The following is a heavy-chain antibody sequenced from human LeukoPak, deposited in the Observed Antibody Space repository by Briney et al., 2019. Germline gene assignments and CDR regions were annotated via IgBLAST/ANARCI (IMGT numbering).Heavy chain of an antibody. J-gene: IGHJ6*03. V-gene: IGHV3-21*01. CDR2: MDRSSTYI. D-gene: IGHD2-15*01. CDR1: GFTFVSYS. Sequence: AGGSLRLSCAASGFTFVSYSMEWVRQAPGKGLEWVSSMDRSSTYIYYADSVKGRFTIARDNAKNSLYLQMDSLRAEDTAVYYCARGEGYCSHFNCHAYMTVSGKPTMVTVSS. CDR3: ARGEGYCSHFNCHAYMTV.